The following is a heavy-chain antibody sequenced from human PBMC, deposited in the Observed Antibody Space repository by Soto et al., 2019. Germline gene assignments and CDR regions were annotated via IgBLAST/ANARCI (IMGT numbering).Heavy chain of an antibody. V-gene: IGHV4-39*01. J-gene: IGHJ4*02. CDR1: SGSISFTNVF. CDR2: VDYSGTA. CDR3: ARITGRHLDY. Sequence: PSETLSLTCTVSSGSISFTNVFLGWVRQPPGKGLEWIGNVDYSGTAYFSPSLATRVTFHVDTSKNQFSLTLYSVTAADTAVYYCARITGRHLDYWGQGILVTVSS. D-gene: IGHD1-20*01.